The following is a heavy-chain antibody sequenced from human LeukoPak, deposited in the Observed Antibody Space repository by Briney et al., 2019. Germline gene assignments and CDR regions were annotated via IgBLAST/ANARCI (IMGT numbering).Heavy chain of an antibody. D-gene: IGHD5-12*01. CDR3: ATQKGRTVATE. Sequence: GGSLRLYCAASGFTFSSYAMSWVRQAQGPVLDWLSALSGSGDSTYYADSVKGRFIITRDNSKNTLSLQMNSLRADDTAIYYCATQKGRTVATEWGQGTLVTVSS. CDR2: LSGSGDST. V-gene: IGHV3-23*01. J-gene: IGHJ4*02. CDR1: GFTFSSYA.